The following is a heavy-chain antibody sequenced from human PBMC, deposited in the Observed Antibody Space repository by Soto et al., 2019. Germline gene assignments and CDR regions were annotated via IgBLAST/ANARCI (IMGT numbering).Heavy chain of an antibody. D-gene: IGHD6-13*01. CDR3: ARSPGHSSPDYYYYYMDV. CDR2: MNPNSGNT. Sequence: ASVKVSCKASGYTFTSYDINWVRQATGQGLEWMGWMNPNSGNTGYAQKFQGRVTMTRNTSISTAYMELSSLRSEDTAVYYCARSPGHSSPDYYYYYMDVWGKGTTVTVSS. CDR1: GYTFTSYD. V-gene: IGHV1-8*01. J-gene: IGHJ6*03.